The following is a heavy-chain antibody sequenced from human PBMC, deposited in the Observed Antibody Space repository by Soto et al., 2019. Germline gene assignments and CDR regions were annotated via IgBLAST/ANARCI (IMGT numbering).Heavy chain of an antibody. J-gene: IGHJ4*02. CDR2: IDYSGNT. CDR1: GGSISNYY. D-gene: IGHD4-4*01. CDR3: RGARPSLQEFDY. Sequence: QVQLQESGPGLVKPSETLSLTCTVSGGSISNYYWNWIRQTPGKGLEWIGYIDYSGNTNSNPSLNSRVTISVDTSKNQVSLNVSSVTAADSAVYYCRGARPSLQEFDYWGQGTLVTVSS. V-gene: IGHV4-59*01.